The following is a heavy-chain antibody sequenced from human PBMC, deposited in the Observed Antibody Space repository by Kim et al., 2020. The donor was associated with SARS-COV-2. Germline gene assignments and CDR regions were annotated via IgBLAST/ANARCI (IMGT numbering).Heavy chain of an antibody. Sequence: GGSLRLSCAASGFSFSSYWMHWVRQAPGKGLVWVSRIKGDGSGIGYADSVKGRVIISRDNAENTLYLLMNSLRAEDTAVYYCVRELADCAGDCLYCWGQGTLVTVSS. J-gene: IGHJ4*02. CDR1: GFSFSSYW. V-gene: IGHV3-74*01. CDR3: VRELADCAGDCLYC. D-gene: IGHD2-21*02. CDR2: IKGDGSGI.